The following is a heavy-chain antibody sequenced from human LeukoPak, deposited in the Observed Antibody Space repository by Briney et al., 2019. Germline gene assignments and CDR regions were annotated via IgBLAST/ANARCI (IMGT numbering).Heavy chain of an antibody. CDR2: IYTSGST. J-gene: IGHJ4*02. Sequence: PSETLSLTCTVSGSISSSSYYWSWIRQPAGKGLEWIGRIYTSGSTNYNPSLKSRVTMSLDTSKNQFSLKLSSVTAADTAVYYCARDSYYWGQGTLVTVSS. V-gene: IGHV4-61*02. CDR1: GSISSSSYY. CDR3: ARDSYY.